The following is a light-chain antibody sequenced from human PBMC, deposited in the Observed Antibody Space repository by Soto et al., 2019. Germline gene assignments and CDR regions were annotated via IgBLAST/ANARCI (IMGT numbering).Light chain of an antibody. V-gene: IGLV3-1*01. CDR2: QDN. CDR1: KLGNKY. J-gene: IGLJ2*01. CDR3: QAWDSNTAI. Sequence: SYELTQPPSVSVSPGQTASITCSGDKLGNKYASWYQQKPRQSPVLVIYQDNKRPSGIPERFSGTNSGNTATLTVSGTQAMDEADYYCQAWDSNTAIFGGGTKLTVL.